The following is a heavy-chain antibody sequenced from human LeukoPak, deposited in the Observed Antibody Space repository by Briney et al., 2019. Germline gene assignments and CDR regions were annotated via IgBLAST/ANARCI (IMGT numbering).Heavy chain of an antibody. V-gene: IGHV3-13*01. Sequence: PGGSLRLSCAASGFTLSTYDMHWVRQPPGKGLEWVSGIDIPGNTYYPDSVKGRFTMSRESAKNSLYLQMNSLRAGDTAVYYCARDNWVATPGLFDPWGQGTQVTVSS. CDR3: ARDNWVATPGLFDP. D-gene: IGHD2-21*02. J-gene: IGHJ5*02. CDR1: GFTLSTYD. CDR2: IDIPGNT.